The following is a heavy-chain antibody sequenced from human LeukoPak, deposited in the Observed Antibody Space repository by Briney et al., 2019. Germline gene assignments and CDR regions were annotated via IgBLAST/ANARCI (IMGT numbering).Heavy chain of an antibody. V-gene: IGHV3-9*01. CDR3: AKAHCSSTSCYAGY. Sequence: GRSLRLSCAASGFTFDDYAMQWVRQAPGKGLEWVSGISWNSGSIGYADSVKGRFTISRDNAKNSLYLQMNSLRAEDTALYYCAKAHCSSTSCYAGYWGQGTLVTVSS. CDR1: GFTFDDYA. J-gene: IGHJ4*02. CDR2: ISWNSGSI. D-gene: IGHD2-2*01.